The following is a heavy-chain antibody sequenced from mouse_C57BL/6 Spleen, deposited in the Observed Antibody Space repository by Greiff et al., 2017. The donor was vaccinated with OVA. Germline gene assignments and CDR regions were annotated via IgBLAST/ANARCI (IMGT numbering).Heavy chain of an antibody. V-gene: IGHV1-50*01. D-gene: IGHD2-5*01. CDR1: GYTFTSYW. CDR2: IDPSDSYT. J-gene: IGHJ4*01. CDR3: ARSNYLYAMYY. Sequence: QVQLQQPGAELVKPGASVKLSCKASGYTFTSYWMQWVKQRPGQGLEWIGEIDPSDSYTNYNQKFKGKATLTVDTSSSTAYMQLSSLTSEDSAVYYSARSNYLYAMYYWGQGTSVTVSS.